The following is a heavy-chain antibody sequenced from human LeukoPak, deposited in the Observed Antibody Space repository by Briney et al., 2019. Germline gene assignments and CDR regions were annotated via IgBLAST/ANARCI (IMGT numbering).Heavy chain of an antibody. V-gene: IGHV4-38-2*01. CDR2: IYQSGST. CDR1: GYSIRSGYH. D-gene: IGHD3-22*01. CDR3: ARRDFDSSGYLSFYFDY. J-gene: IGHJ4*02. Sequence: TSETLSLTXAVSGYSIRSGYHWSWIRQPPGKGLEWIGSIYQSGSTYYNPSLKSRVTISVDTSKNQFSLNLSSVTAADSAVYYCARRDFDSSGYLSFYFDYWGQGTLVTVSS.